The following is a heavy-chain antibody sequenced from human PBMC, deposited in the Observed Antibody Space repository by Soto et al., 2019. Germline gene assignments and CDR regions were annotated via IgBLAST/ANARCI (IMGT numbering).Heavy chain of an antibody. Sequence: QAQLVQSGPEVKKPGASVSISCKASGYKFTSYGFIWVRQAPGHGLEWGGWISPYNGTTAYAQKFRGRVTLTRDTSTSTAYMDLSSLRSDDTAVYYCARDRYGGNCCDAFEIWGQATMATVSS. J-gene: IGHJ3*02. D-gene: IGHD2-15*01. CDR1: GYKFTSYG. CDR2: ISPYNGTT. CDR3: ARDRYGGNCCDAFEI. V-gene: IGHV1-18*01.